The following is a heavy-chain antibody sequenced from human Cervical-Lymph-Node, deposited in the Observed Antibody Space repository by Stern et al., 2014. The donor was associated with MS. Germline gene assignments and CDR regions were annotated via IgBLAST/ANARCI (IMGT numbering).Heavy chain of an antibody. D-gene: IGHD6-19*01. CDR2: LSHNSANT. Sequence: VHLVESGAEVKKPGASVKVSCKASGYTLTTFDVSWVRQATGQGLEWMGWLSHNSANTGYAQKFQGRVTMTRNTSINTAYMELDSLTSDDTAVYYCARGGYTSGWPTFDIWGQGTMVTVSS. CDR1: GYTLTTFD. J-gene: IGHJ3*02. CDR3: ARGGYTSGWPTFDI. V-gene: IGHV1-8*01.